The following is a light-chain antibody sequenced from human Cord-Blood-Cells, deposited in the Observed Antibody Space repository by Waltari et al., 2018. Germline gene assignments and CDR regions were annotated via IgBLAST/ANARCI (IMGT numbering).Light chain of an antibody. Sequence: QSVLTQPPSASGPPGQRVPIPCSGSSSTIGSNYVSWYQQLPGTAPKLLIYRNNQRPSGVPDRFSGSKSGTSASLAISGLRSEDEADYYCAAWDDSLSGRVFGGGTKLTVL. CDR1: SSTIGSNY. J-gene: IGLJ3*02. CDR3: AAWDDSLSGRV. V-gene: IGLV1-47*01. CDR2: RNN.